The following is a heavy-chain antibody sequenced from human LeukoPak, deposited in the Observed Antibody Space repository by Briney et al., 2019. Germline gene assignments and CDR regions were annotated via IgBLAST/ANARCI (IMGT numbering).Heavy chain of an antibody. D-gene: IGHD4-17*01. CDR1: RVTFSNYW. V-gene: IGHV3-74*01. CDR3: ASHGDYDAFDI. Sequence: PGVSLRLSCAASRVTFSNYWMHWVRQTPGKGLVWVSRINSVGSSTSYADSVRGRFTISRDNARNTLYLQMNSLRAEDTAVYYCASHGDYDAFDIWGQGTMVTVSS. CDR2: INSVGSST. J-gene: IGHJ3*02.